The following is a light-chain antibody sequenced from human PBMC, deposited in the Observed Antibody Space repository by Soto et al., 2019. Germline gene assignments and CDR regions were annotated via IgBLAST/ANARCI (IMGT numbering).Light chain of an antibody. J-gene: IGKJ4*01. Sequence: EIVMTQSPATLSASPGEGATLSCKAGQNVYNNLAWYQQRPGQPPRLLIYDASTRATGISARFSGSGYGTEFTHTISSLQSEDFAVYFCQQCRNWPLTFGGRTKVDIK. V-gene: IGKV3-15*01. CDR2: DAS. CDR1: QNVYNN. CDR3: QQCRNWPLT.